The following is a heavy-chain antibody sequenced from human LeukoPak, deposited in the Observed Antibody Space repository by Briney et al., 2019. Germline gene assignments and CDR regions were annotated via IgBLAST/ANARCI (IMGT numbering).Heavy chain of an antibody. J-gene: IGHJ4*02. V-gene: IGHV3-23*01. Sequence: PGGSLRLSCAASGFTFSSSAMSWVRQAPGKGLEWVSSITGSGGGTYYADAVRGRFTISRDNSKNTLYLQMISLRAEDTAVYYCAKRGPYYFDYWGQGTLVTVCS. D-gene: IGHD3-10*01. CDR1: GFTFSSSA. CDR2: ITGSGGGT. CDR3: AKRGPYYFDY.